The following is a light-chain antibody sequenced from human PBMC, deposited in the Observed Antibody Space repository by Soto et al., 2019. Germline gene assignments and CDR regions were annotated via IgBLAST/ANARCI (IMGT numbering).Light chain of an antibody. CDR1: SSDVGGYKY. Sequence: QSALTQPPSASGSPGQSVTISCTGTSSDVGGYKYVSWYQQHPGKAPKLMIFEVSKRPSGVPGRFSGSKSGNTASQTVSGLQDDDEADYFCTAYAGNNIYVFGTGTKLTVL. V-gene: IGLV2-8*01. J-gene: IGLJ1*01. CDR2: EVS. CDR3: TAYAGNNIYV.